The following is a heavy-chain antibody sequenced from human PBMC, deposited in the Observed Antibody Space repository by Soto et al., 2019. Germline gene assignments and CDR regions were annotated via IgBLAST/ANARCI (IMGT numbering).Heavy chain of an antibody. D-gene: IGHD3-9*01. CDR2: IKTETDGGTT. V-gene: IGHV3-15*01. J-gene: IGHJ4*02. Sequence: EAQLVESGGGLVKPGESLRLSCVASGFTFSKAWMSWVRQAPGKGLEWVGRIKTETDGGTTDYAAHVKGRFTLSRDDSKNTLSLEMNSLKAEDSAVYYCTTDPQDDDILTGSAAPNYWGQGTLVSVSS. CDR1: GFTFSKAW. CDR3: TTDPQDDDILTGSAAPNY.